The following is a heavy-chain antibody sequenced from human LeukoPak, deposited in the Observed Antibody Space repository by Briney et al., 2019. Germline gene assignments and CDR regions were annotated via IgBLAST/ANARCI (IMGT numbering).Heavy chain of an antibody. CDR3: ARVTIYSGSIRRGYMDV. V-gene: IGHV3-53*01. CDR1: GFTVSSNY. CDR2: IYSGGST. D-gene: IGHD1-26*01. Sequence: GSLRLSCAASGFTVSSNYMSWVRQAPGKGLEWVSIIYSGGSTYYADSVKGRFTISRDNSKNTLYPQMNSLRAEDTAVYYCARVTIYSGSIRRGYMDVWGKGTTVTVSS. J-gene: IGHJ6*03.